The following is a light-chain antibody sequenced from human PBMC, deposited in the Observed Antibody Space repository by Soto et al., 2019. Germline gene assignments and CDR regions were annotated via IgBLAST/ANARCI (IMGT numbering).Light chain of an antibody. CDR2: GAS. J-gene: IGKJ2*01. CDR1: QSVSSSY. CDR3: QQYGGSPPYT. V-gene: IGKV3-20*01. Sequence: EIVLTQSPGTLSLSPGERATLSCRASQSVSSSYLAWYQQKPGQAPRLLIYGASNRATGIPDRFSASGSGTDFTLTISSLETEDFAVYYCQQYGGSPPYTFGQGTKLEIK.